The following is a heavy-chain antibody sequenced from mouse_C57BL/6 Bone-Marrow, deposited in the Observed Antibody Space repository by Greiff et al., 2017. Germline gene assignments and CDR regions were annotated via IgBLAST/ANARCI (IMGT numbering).Heavy chain of an antibody. CDR3: AIPYYFDY. CDR1: GYTFTSYW. Sequence: VQLQQPGAELVMPGASVKLSCKASGYTFTSYWMHWVKQRPGQGLEWIGEIDPSDSYTNYNQKFKGKATLTVDTSSSTAYMQLSSLTSEDSAVYFCAIPYYFDYWGQGTTLTVSS. V-gene: IGHV1-69*01. CDR2: IDPSDSYT. J-gene: IGHJ2*01.